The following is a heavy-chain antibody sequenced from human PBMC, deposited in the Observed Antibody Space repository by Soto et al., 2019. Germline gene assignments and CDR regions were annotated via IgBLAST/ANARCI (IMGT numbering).Heavy chain of an antibody. J-gene: IGHJ5*01. CDR2: IYWDNDR. D-gene: IGHD6-13*01. CDR1: GFSLTNSGVG. CDR3: AHRFTYSVSWYVCWFDS. Sequence: QITLKESGPTLVEPTQTPTLTCSFSGFSLTNSGVGVGWLRQVPGKALECLGIIYWDNDRRYNPSLKTRLTITKDTSKNQVVLTMTYMEPVDTGTYYCAHRFTYSVSWYVCWFDSWGQGTPFTVS. V-gene: IGHV2-5*02.